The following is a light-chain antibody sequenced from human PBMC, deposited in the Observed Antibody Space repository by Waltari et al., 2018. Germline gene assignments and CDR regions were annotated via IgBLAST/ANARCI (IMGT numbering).Light chain of an antibody. CDR1: QSISSW. V-gene: IGKV1-5*03. J-gene: IGKJ1*01. CDR3: QQYNGYWT. Sequence: DIQMTQSPSTLSASVGDRVTITCRASQSISSWLAWYQKKPGTAPKLLIYKASTLESGVPSMFSGSGSGTEFTLTINSLQPDDFATYYCQQYNGYWTFGQGTKVEIK. CDR2: KAS.